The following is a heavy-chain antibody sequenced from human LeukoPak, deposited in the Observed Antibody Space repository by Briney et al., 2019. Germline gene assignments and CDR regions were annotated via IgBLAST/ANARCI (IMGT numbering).Heavy chain of an antibody. V-gene: IGHV1-46*01. CDR2: INPSTNST. Sequence: ASVKVSCKASGYTFTSYYMHWVRQAHGQGLEWMGIINPSTNSTSYAQKFQGRVTMTRDTSTSTVYMELSSLRSEDTAVYYCARSECGGDCYADNYYYYYMDVWGKGTTVTVSS. CDR1: GYTFTSYY. CDR3: ARSECGGDCYADNYYYYYMDV. J-gene: IGHJ6*03. D-gene: IGHD2-21*02.